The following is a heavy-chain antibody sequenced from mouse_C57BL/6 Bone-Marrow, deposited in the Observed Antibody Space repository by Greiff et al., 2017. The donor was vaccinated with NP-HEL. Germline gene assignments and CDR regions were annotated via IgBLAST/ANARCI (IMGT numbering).Heavy chain of an antibody. J-gene: IGHJ4*01. CDR1: GFNIKDDY. CDR2: IDPENGDT. CDR3: TTVVAMDY. D-gene: IGHD1-1*01. V-gene: IGHV14-4*01. Sequence: VQLQQSGAELVRPGASVKLSCTASGFNIKDDYMHWVKQRPEQGLEWIGWIDPENGDTEYASKFQGTATITADTSSNTAYLQLSSLTSEDTAVYYCTTVVAMDYWGQGTSVTVSS.